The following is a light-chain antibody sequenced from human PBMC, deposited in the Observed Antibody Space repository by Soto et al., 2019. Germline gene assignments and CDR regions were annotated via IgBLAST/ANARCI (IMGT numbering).Light chain of an antibody. V-gene: IGLV2-8*01. CDR2: EVS. CDR1: SSDVGDYNY. Sequence: QSALTQPPSASGSPGHSVTISCTGTSSDVGDYNYVSWYQQHPGKAPKLMIYEVSKRPSGVPDRFSGSKSGNTASLTVSGLQAEDEADYYCSSYAGSNNRVFGGGTKVTVL. CDR3: SSYAGSNNRV. J-gene: IGLJ3*02.